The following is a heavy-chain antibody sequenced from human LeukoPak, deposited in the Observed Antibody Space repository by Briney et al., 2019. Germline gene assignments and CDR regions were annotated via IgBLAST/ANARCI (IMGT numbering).Heavy chain of an antibody. Sequence: SETLSLTCAVSGYSISSGYYWGWIRPPPGKGLEWIGSIYHSGSTYYNPSLKSRVTISVDTSKNQFSLELSSVTAADTAVYYCAVNIVVVPAASFDYWGQGTLVTVSS. J-gene: IGHJ4*02. CDR2: IYHSGST. D-gene: IGHD2-2*01. V-gene: IGHV4-38-2*01. CDR3: AVNIVVVPAASFDY. CDR1: GYSISSGYY.